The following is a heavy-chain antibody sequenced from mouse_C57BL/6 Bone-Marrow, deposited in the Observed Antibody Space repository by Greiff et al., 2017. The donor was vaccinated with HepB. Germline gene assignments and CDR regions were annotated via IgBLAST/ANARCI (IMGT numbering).Heavy chain of an antibody. CDR1: GFTFSSYA. D-gene: IGHD1-1*01. CDR2: ISDGGSYT. V-gene: IGHV5-4*03. J-gene: IGHJ3*01. Sequence: EVKLVESGGGLEKPGGSLKLSCAASGFTFSSYAMSWVRQTPEKRLEWVATISDGGSYTYYPDNVKGRFTISRDNAKNNLYLQMSHLKSEDTAMYYCASLYGSSPYWGQGTLVTVSA. CDR3: ASLYGSSPY.